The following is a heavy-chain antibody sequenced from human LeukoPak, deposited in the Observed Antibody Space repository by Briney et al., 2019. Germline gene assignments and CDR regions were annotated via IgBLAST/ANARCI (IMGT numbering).Heavy chain of an antibody. J-gene: IGHJ4*02. CDR1: GFTFSSYA. V-gene: IGHV3-30-3*01. CDR3: ARDRRRRTYYYDSSGYYFGDY. CDR2: ISYDGSNK. Sequence: GGSLRLSCAAPGFTFSSYAMHWVRQAPGKGLEWVAVISYDGSNKYYADSAKGRFTISRDNSKNTLYLQMNSLRAEDTAVYYCARDRRRRTYYYDSSGYYFGDYWGQGTLVTVSS. D-gene: IGHD3-22*01.